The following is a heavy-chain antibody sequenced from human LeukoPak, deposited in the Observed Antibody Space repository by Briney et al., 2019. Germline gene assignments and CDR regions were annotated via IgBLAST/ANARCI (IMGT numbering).Heavy chain of an antibody. D-gene: IGHD6-13*01. Sequence: GGSLRLSCAASGFTVSNSYMSWVRQAPGKGLEWVSLIYSGGNTYYADSVKGRFTISRDNSKNTLYLQMNSLRVEDTAVYYCARASIAAAGYYFDYWGQGTLVTVSS. CDR3: ARASIAAAGYYFDY. V-gene: IGHV3-66*01. CDR2: IYSGGNT. CDR1: GFTVSNSY. J-gene: IGHJ4*02.